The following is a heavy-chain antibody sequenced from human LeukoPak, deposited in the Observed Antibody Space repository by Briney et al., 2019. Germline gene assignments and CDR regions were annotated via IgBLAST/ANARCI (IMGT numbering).Heavy chain of an antibody. J-gene: IGHJ3*02. CDR3: ARSRLAVAGTGAFDI. Sequence: GGSLRLSCAVSEFSVSSNYMSWVRQAPGKGLEWVSSISSSTNYVYYADSVKGRFTISRDNAKNSLYLQMNSLRAEDTAVYYCARSRLAVAGTGAFDIWGQGTMVTVSS. V-gene: IGHV3-21*06. CDR1: EFSVSSNY. D-gene: IGHD6-19*01. CDR2: ISSSTNYV.